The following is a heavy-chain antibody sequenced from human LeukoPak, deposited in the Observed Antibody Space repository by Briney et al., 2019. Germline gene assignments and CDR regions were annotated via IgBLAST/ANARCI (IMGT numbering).Heavy chain of an antibody. Sequence: EASVKVSCKASGYTFTGYYMHWVRQAPGQGLEWMGWINPNSVGTNYAQKFQGRVTMTRDTSISTAYMELSRLRSDDTAVYYCARGRKNHDYGDYVGYWGQGTLVTVSS. CDR1: GYTFTGYY. CDR2: INPNSVGT. V-gene: IGHV1-2*02. D-gene: IGHD4-17*01. J-gene: IGHJ4*02. CDR3: ARGRKNHDYGDYVGY.